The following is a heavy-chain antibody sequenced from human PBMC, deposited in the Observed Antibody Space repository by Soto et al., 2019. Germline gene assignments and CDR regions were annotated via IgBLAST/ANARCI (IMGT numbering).Heavy chain of an antibody. D-gene: IGHD7-27*01. CDR1: GYTFTSYS. Sequence: ASVKVSCKASGYTFTSYSMHWVRQAPGQRLEWVGWFNIGHGNTEFSKKFQGRVTITRDTSASTDYMELSSLTSEDTAVYYCARDSWGFDYWGQGTLVTVSS. CDR2: FNIGHGNT. CDR3: ARDSWGFDY. V-gene: IGHV1-3*04. J-gene: IGHJ4*02.